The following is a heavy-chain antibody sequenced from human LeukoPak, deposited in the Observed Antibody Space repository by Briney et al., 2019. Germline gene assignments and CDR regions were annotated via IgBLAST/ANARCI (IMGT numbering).Heavy chain of an antibody. V-gene: IGHV1-69*04. CDR3: ARDKSYGDSEDY. D-gene: IGHD4-17*01. CDR1: GGTFISYA. J-gene: IGHJ4*02. Sequence: ASVKVSCKASGGTFISYAISWVRQAPGQGLEWMGRFIPTLDMANHAQKFQDRVTITADKSTSTAYMELSSLRSEDTAVYYCARDKSYGDSEDYWGQGTLVTVSS. CDR2: FIPTLDMA.